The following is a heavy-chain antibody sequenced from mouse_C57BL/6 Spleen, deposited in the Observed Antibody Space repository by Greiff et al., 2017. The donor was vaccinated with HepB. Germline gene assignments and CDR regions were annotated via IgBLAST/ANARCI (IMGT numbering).Heavy chain of an antibody. CDR2: IDPETGGT. CDR3: TRLDGNSPFAY. D-gene: IGHD2-1*01. CDR1: GYTFTDYE. V-gene: IGHV1-15*01. Sequence: VQLQQSGAELVRPGASVTLSCKASGYTFTDYEMHWVKQTPVHGLEWIGAIDPETGGTAYNQKFKGKAILTADKSSSTAYMELRSLTSEDSAVYYCTRLDGNSPFAYWGQGTLVTVSA. J-gene: IGHJ3*01.